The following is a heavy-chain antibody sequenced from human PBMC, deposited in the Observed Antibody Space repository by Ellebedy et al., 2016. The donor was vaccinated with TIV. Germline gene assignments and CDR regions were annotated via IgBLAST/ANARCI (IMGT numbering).Heavy chain of an antibody. CDR2: IYYSGST. CDR3: ARLQRFFDWHPFDL. CDR1: GGSISSYY. Sequence: MPGGSLRLSCTVSGGSISSYYWNWIRQPPGKGLEWIGYIYYSGSTNYNPSLKSRVTISVDTSKNQFSLKLSSVTAADTAVYFCARLQRFFDWHPFDLWGRGARVTVSS. J-gene: IGHJ4*02. D-gene: IGHD3-9*01. V-gene: IGHV4-59*01.